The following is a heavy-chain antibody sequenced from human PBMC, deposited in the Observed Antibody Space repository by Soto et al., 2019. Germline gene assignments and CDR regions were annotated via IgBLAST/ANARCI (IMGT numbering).Heavy chain of an antibody. CDR2: IYWNDDK. D-gene: IGHD1-1*01. CDR1: GFSLSTSGVG. J-gene: IGHJ5*02. Sequence: QITLKESGPTLVKPTQTLTLTCAFSGFSLSTSGVGVGWMRQPPGKALEWLALIYWNDDKRNSPSLTSRLTLTKDPSKSHVVLTMTKMDPVDTAIYYCAPYLELEAVGAWGQGTLVTVSS. V-gene: IGHV2-5*01. CDR3: APYLELEAVGA.